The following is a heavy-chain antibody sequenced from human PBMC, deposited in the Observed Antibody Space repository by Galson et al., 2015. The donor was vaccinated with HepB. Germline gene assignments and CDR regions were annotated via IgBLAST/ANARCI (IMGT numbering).Heavy chain of an antibody. Sequence: SLRLSCAASGFTFSYYAMTWVRQAPGKGLEWVSSISGGGETTYYADSVKGRFTIFRDKAKSTLYLQMNSLRAEDTAVYYCAKGDVWGPAAINYGLHVWGQGTTVTVSS. V-gene: IGHV3-23*01. CDR3: AKGDVWGPAAINYGLHV. CDR1: GFTFSYYA. CDR2: ISGGGETT. J-gene: IGHJ6*02. D-gene: IGHD2-2*02.